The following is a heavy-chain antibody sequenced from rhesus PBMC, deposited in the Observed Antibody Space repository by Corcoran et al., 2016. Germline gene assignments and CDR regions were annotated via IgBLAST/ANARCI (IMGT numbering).Heavy chain of an antibody. V-gene: IGHV5-2*01. CDR1: GYSFTNYW. J-gene: IGHJ3*01. Sequence: EVQLVQSGAEVKRPGESLKISCKTSGYSFTNYWISWVRQMTGNGLEGMGAIDPSDSYTRYTPSLQGQVTISADNSISTAYLQWSSLKDSDTATYYCARGWGTVTVFDFWGQGLRVTVSS. CDR2: IDPSDSYT. CDR3: ARGWGTVTVFDF. D-gene: IGHD4-23*01.